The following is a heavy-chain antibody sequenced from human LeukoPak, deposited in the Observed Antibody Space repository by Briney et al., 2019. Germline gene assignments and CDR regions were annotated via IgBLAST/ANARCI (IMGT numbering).Heavy chain of an antibody. Sequence: SVKVSCKASGGTFSSYAISWVRQAPGQGLEWMGGIIPIFGTANYAQKFQGRVTITADESTSTAYMELSSLRSEDTAVYYCARDWAYYYDSSGQPQFDYWGQGTLVTVSS. J-gene: IGHJ4*02. CDR1: GGTFSSYA. CDR2: IIPIFGTA. CDR3: ARDWAYYYDSSGQPQFDY. V-gene: IGHV1-69*13. D-gene: IGHD3-22*01.